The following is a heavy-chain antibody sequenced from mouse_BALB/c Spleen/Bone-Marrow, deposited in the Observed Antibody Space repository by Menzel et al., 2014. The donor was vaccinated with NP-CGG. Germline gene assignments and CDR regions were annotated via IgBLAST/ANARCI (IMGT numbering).Heavy chain of an antibody. CDR2: INPSNGGT. J-gene: IGHJ4*01. V-gene: IGHV1S81*02. CDR1: GYTFTSYY. Sequence: VQLQQSGAELVKPGASVKLSCKASGYTFTSYYMYWVKQRPRQGLEWFGEINPSNGGTNFNEKFKNKATLTVDKSSSTAYMQLSSLTSEDSAAYYCSRGRRDALDYWGQGTSVTVSS. CDR3: SRGRRDALDY.